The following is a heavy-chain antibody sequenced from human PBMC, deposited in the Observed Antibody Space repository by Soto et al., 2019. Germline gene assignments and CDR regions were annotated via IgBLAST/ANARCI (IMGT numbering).Heavy chain of an antibody. Sequence: GGSLRLSCAASGFTVSSNYMSWVRQAPGKGLEWVSVIYSGGSTYYADSVKGRFTISRDNSKNTLYLQMNSLRAEDTAVYYCARTVPRYYYDSSGYYGYWGQGTLVTVSS. CDR2: IYSGGST. CDR1: GFTVSSNY. CDR3: ARTVPRYYYDSSGYYGY. D-gene: IGHD3-22*01. J-gene: IGHJ4*02. V-gene: IGHV3-66*01.